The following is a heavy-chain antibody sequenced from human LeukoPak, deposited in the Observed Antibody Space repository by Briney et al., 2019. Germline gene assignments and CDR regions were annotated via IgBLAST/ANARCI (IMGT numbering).Heavy chain of an antibody. V-gene: IGHV4-34*01. CDR2: INHSGTT. CDR3: ARVPLRFLEPFDY. CDR1: GGSLNGYY. D-gene: IGHD3-3*01. J-gene: IGHJ4*02. Sequence: SETLSLTCSVYGGSLNGYYWSWIRQPPGKRLEWIGEINHSGTTKYNPSLKSRVTMSLDTSKNQFSLRLNSVTAADMAVYYCARVPLRFLEPFDYWGQGTLVTVSS.